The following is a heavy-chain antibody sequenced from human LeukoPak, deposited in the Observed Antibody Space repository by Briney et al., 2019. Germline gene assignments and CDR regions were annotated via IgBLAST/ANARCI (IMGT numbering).Heavy chain of an antibody. D-gene: IGHD6-19*01. J-gene: IGHJ6*02. CDR3: ARVEGIAVAGAGNYYHYNGMDV. Sequence: GSLRLSCVASGFTLSGYAIHWVRRAPGKGLQWVAVISSDGREQYYAESVRGRFTIFRDNSRNTVSLQMSSLRIEDSAVFYCARVEGIAVAGAGNYYHYNGMDVWGQGTAVTVSS. CDR1: GFTLSGYA. V-gene: IGHV3-30*04. CDR2: ISSDGREQ.